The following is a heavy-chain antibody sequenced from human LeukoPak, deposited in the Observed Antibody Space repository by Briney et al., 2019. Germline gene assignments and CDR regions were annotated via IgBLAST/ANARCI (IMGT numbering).Heavy chain of an antibody. CDR1: GFAFSSYS. CDR2: ISSSSSYI. V-gene: IGHV3-21*01. CDR3: ARLIAAAGPYDSYYYYGMDV. Sequence: GGSLRLSCAASGFAFSSYSMNWVRQAPGKGLEWVSSISSSSSYIYYADSVKGRFTISRDNAKNSLYLQMNSLRAEDTAVYYCARLIAAAGPYDSYYYYGMDVWGQGTTVTVSS. D-gene: IGHD6-13*01. J-gene: IGHJ6*02.